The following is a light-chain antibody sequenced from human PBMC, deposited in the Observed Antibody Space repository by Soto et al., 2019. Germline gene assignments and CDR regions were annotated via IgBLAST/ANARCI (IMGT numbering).Light chain of an antibody. CDR1: SIDVGGYKY. Sequence: QSALTQPPSASGSPGQSVTISCTGTSIDVGGYKYVSWYQQHPGKAPRLMIFEVNKRPSGVPDRFSGSKSGNTASLTVSGLQAEDEADYYCSSYAGINNLGVFGTGTKLTVL. CDR3: SSYAGINNLGV. CDR2: EVN. V-gene: IGLV2-8*01. J-gene: IGLJ1*01.